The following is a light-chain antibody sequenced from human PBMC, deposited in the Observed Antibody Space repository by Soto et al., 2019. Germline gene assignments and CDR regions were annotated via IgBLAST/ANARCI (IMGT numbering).Light chain of an antibody. J-gene: IGKJ1*01. CDR2: LGS. CDR3: MQSRHTPWT. Sequence: IVMTQSPLSLPVTPGEPASISCRSSQSLLFSNGYNYLEWYLQKPGQSPQLLVYLGSDRGSGVPDRFRGSGSGTDCTLTMSRVEAEDVGIYYCMQSRHTPWTFGQGTKVVIK. CDR1: QSLLFSNGYNY. V-gene: IGKV2-28*01.